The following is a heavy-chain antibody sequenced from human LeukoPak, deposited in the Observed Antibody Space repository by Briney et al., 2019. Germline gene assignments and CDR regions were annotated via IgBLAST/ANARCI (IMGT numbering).Heavy chain of an antibody. Sequence: GGSLRLFCAASRFTFSDDYMSWIRQAPRRGLEWVSYISSSGSTIYYADSVKGRFTISRDNAKNSLYLQMNSLRAEDTAVYYCVLGGYLFVGDYWGQGTLVTVSS. V-gene: IGHV3-11*01. J-gene: IGHJ4*02. D-gene: IGHD5-12*01. CDR1: RFTFSDDY. CDR3: VLGGYLFVGDY. CDR2: ISSSGSTI.